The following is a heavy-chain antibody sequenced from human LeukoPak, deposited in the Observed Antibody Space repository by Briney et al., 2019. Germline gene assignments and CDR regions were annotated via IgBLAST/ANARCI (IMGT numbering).Heavy chain of an antibody. CDR1: GGSISSSSYY. V-gene: IGHV4-39*07. Sequence: SETLSLTCTVSGGSISSSSYYWGWIRQPPGKGLEWIGYIYYSGRTYYNPSLKSRVTISVDTSKNQFSLKLSSVTAADTAVYYCARSRRYGNYFDYWGQGTLVTVSS. D-gene: IGHD5-18*01. CDR3: ARSRRYGNYFDY. J-gene: IGHJ4*02. CDR2: IYYSGRT.